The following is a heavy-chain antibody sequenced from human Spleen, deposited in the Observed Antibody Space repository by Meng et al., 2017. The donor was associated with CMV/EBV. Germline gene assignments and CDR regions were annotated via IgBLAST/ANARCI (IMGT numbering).Heavy chain of an antibody. CDR1: TATFSTYY. CDR2: MNPSGGTK. CDR3: ARDGSYGTDY. V-gene: IGHV1-46*01. Sequence: SCKTSTATFSTYYIHWVRQAPGQGPEWMGFMNPSGGTKSYAQNFQTRVTMTRDTSTSTVYMELSSLRSEDTAVYYCARDGSYGTDYWGQGTLVTVSS. D-gene: IGHD3-10*01. J-gene: IGHJ4*02.